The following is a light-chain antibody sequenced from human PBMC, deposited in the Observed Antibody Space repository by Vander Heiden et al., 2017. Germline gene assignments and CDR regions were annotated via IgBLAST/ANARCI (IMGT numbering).Light chain of an antibody. Sequence: DIQLTPSPSFLSASVGDRVTITCRASQGISSYLAWYQQKPGKAPKLLIYAASTLQSGVPSRFSGSGSGTEFTLTISSLQPEDFATYYCQQLNSYPVFGPGTKVDIK. CDR1: QGISSY. J-gene: IGKJ3*01. CDR2: AAS. V-gene: IGKV1-9*01. CDR3: QQLNSYPV.